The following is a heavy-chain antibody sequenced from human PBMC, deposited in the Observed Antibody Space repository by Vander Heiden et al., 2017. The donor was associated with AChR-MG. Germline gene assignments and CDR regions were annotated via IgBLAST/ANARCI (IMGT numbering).Heavy chain of an antibody. V-gene: IGHV4-39*01. CDR1: GGSFSRSGDS. CDR2: LYYSGST. J-gene: IGHJ2*01. CDR3: ARSYDSSGYLYWYFDL. Sequence: QLQLQESGPGLVKPSETLSLTCTVSGGSFSRSGDSWGWIRQPPGKGLEGIGRLYYSGSTYYNRSLTSRVTISVDTSKNQFSLKLSSVTAADTAVYYCARSYDSSGYLYWYFDLWGRGTLVTVSS. D-gene: IGHD3-22*01.